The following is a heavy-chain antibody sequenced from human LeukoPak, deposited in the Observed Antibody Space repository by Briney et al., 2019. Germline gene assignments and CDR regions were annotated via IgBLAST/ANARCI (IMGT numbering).Heavy chain of an antibody. V-gene: IGHV1-2*02. Sequence: GASVKVSCKASGYTFTGYYMHWVRQAPGQGLEWMGWINPNSGGTNYAQKFQGRVTMTRDTSISTAYMELSRLRSDDTAVYYCARDGLRFLEWLKMDAFDVWGQGTVVTVSS. D-gene: IGHD3-3*01. CDR2: INPNSGGT. CDR3: ARDGLRFLEWLKMDAFDV. J-gene: IGHJ3*01. CDR1: GYTFTGYY.